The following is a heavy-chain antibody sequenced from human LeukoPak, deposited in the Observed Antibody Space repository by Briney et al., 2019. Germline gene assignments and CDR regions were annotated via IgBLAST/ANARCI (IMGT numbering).Heavy chain of an antibody. Sequence: PGGSLRLSCAASGFTFSNAWMSWVRQAPGKGLEWVGRIKSKTDGGTTDYAAPVKGRFTISRDDSKNTLYLQMNSLRAEDTAVYYCAKGKVNHLGAFDYWGQGTLVTVSS. D-gene: IGHD1-26*01. J-gene: IGHJ4*02. CDR1: GFTFSNAW. CDR3: AKGKVNHLGAFDY. CDR2: IKSKTDGGTT. V-gene: IGHV3-15*01.